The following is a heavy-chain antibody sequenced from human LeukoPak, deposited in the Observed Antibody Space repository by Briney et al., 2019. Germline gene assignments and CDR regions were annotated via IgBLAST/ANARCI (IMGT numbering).Heavy chain of an antibody. CDR1: GGTFSSYA. D-gene: IGHD3-10*01. V-gene: IGHV1-69*04. J-gene: IGHJ6*02. CDR2: IIPILGIA. CDR3: ATPVKGYGSRIWGMDV. Sequence: SVKVSCKASGGTFSSYAISWVRKAPGQGLEWMGRIIPILGIANYAQKFQGRVTITADKSTSTAYMELSSLRSEDTAVYYCATPVKGYGSRIWGMDVWGQGTTVTVSS.